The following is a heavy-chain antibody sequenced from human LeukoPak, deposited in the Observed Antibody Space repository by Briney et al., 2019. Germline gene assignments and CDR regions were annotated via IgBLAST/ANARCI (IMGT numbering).Heavy chain of an antibody. J-gene: IGHJ4*02. D-gene: IGHD6-13*01. Sequence: PSETLSLTCAVYGGSFSGYYWSWIRQPPGKGREWIGEINHSGSTNYNPSLKSRVTISVDTSKNQFSLKLSSVTAADTAVYYCARGFDIAAAGTSIVDYWGQGTLVTVSS. CDR1: GGSFSGYY. V-gene: IGHV4-34*01. CDR3: ARGFDIAAAGTSIVDY. CDR2: INHSGST.